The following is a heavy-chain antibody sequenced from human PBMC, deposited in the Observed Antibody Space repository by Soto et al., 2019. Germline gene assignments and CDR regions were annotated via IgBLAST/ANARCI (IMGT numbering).Heavy chain of an antibody. CDR3: ARVPITATTYYYYYYSMDV. V-gene: IGHV3-53*01. Sequence: GGSLRLSCAASGFTVSSNYMSWVRQAPGKGLEWVSVIYSGGSTYYADSVKGRFTISRDNSKNTLYLQITSLRAEDTALYYCARVPITATTYYYYYYSMDVCGQGTTVTVSS. J-gene: IGHJ6*02. CDR2: IYSGGST. CDR1: GFTVSSNY. D-gene: IGHD1-7*01.